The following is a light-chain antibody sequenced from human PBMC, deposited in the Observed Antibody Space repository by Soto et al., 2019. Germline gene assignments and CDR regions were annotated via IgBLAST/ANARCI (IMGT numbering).Light chain of an antibody. CDR1: QTISTY. CDR3: QQAYSNPLS. Sequence: DIRVTQSPSSLSASVGDRVTITCRTSQTISTYLNWYQQKPGKAPKLRIYNTFTLESGVPSRFSGSGSTSTTDFTLTIISLQPEDSATYYCQQAYSNPLSFGGGTKVEI. V-gene: IGKV1-39*01. J-gene: IGKJ4*01. CDR2: NTF.